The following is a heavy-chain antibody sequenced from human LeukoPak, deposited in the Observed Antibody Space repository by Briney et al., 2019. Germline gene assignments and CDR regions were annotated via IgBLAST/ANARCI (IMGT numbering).Heavy chain of an antibody. Sequence: PSETLSLTCSVSGGSISSSSYYWGWIRQPPGKGLEWIGSIYYSGSTYYNPSSKSRITITVDTAKNQFSLKLSSVTAADTAVYYCARGLNKYFDWLYGYYYMDVWGKGTTVTVSS. V-gene: IGHV4-39*07. J-gene: IGHJ6*03. CDR2: IYYSGST. CDR1: GGSISSSSYY. CDR3: ARGLNKYFDWLYGYYYMDV. D-gene: IGHD3-9*01.